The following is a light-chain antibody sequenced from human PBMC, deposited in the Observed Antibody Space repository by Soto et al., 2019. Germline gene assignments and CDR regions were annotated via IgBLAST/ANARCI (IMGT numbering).Light chain of an antibody. J-gene: IGLJ3*02. CDR3: ETWDSSLNARV. V-gene: IGLV1-51*01. Sequence: QSVLTQPPSVSAAPGEKVTISCSGSSSNIGNNYVSWYQQLPGTAPKLLIYDSNKRPSGIPDRFSGSKSVTSATLGITGLQTGDEADYYCETWDSSLNARVFGGGTKLTVL. CDR1: SSNIGNNY. CDR2: DSN.